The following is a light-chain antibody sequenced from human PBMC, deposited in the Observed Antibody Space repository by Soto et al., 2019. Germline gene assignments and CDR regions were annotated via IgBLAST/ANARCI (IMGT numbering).Light chain of an antibody. Sequence: ENVLTQSPGTLSLSPGERATLSCRASQSVSSTFLAWYQHKPGQAPRLLIYGASSRATGIPDRFSGSGSGTDFTLTISRPEPEDFAVYYCQQYGSSPLMYTFGQGTKLEIK. J-gene: IGKJ2*01. CDR3: QQYGSSPLMYT. CDR2: GAS. CDR1: QSVSSTF. V-gene: IGKV3-20*01.